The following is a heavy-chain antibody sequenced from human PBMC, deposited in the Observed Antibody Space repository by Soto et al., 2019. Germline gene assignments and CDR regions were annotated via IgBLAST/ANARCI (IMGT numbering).Heavy chain of an antibody. CDR3: TRDGRGLGRLSLFEY. D-gene: IGHD2-21*02. Sequence: PGGSLRLSCAASGFNVNSDYMNWVRQTPGKGLEWVASIYSGETTYYADSVRCRFTISSDKSKNTLYFQLSSLRIEDTAVYYCTRDGRGLGRLSLFEYWGQGVLVTVSS. J-gene: IGHJ4*02. V-gene: IGHV3-53*01. CDR1: GFNVNSDY. CDR2: IYSGETT.